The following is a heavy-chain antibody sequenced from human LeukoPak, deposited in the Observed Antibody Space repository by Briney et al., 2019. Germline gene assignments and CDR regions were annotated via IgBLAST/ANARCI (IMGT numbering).Heavy chain of an antibody. Sequence: PSETLSLTCAVYGGSFSGYYWSWIRQPPGKGLEWIGEINHSGSTNYNPSLKSRVTISVDTSKNQFSLKLSSVTAADTAVYYCARASVEYQLLCDYWGQGTLVTVSS. J-gene: IGHJ4*02. CDR3: ARASVEYQLLCDY. CDR2: INHSGST. CDR1: GGSFSGYY. D-gene: IGHD2-2*01. V-gene: IGHV4-34*01.